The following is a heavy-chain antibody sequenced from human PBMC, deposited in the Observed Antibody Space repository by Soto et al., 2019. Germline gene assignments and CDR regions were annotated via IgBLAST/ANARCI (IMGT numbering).Heavy chain of an antibody. Sequence: APVKVSCKDSGYTFTSYAIHWVRQAPGQRLEWMGWINAGNGNTKYSQKFQGRVTITRDTSASTAYMELSSLRSEDTAVYWCARDLPPIDYRGQGTLVTVSS. CDR1: GYTFTSYA. J-gene: IGHJ4*02. V-gene: IGHV1-3*01. CDR2: INAGNGNT. CDR3: ARDLPPIDY.